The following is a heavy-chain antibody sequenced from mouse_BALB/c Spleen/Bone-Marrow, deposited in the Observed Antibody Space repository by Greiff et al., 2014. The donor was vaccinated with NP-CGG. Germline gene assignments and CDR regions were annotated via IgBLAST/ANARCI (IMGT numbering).Heavy chain of an antibody. CDR1: GYSFTDYT. Sequence: VQLKESGPELVKPGASMKISSKASGYSFTDYTMNWVKQSHGKNLEWIGLINPYNGGTDYSQKFKGKATLTVDKSSSTAYMELLSLTSEDSAVYYCARGATMITTGDAMDYWGQGTSVTVSS. V-gene: IGHV1-18*01. CDR3: ARGATMITTGDAMDY. J-gene: IGHJ4*01. D-gene: IGHD2-4*01. CDR2: INPYNGGT.